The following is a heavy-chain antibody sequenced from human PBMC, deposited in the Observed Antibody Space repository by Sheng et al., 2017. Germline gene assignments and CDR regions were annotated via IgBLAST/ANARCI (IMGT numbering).Heavy chain of an antibody. V-gene: IGHV4-39*07. J-gene: IGHJ4*02. CDR3: ARDSSGYYTKLDY. CDR1: GGSISSSTYY. D-gene: IGHD3-22*01. CDR2: IYYIGNT. Sequence: QMQLQESGPGLVKPSETLSLTCTVSGGSISSSTYYWGWIRQPPGKGLEWIGSIYYIGNTYHNPSLKSRVTISVDTSKNQFSLKLSSVTAADTAVYYCARDSSGYYTKLDYWGQGTLVTVSS.